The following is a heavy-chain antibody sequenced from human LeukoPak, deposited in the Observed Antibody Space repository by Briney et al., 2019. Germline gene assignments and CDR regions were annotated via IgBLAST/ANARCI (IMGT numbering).Heavy chain of an antibody. V-gene: IGHV3-23*01. Sequence: GGSLRLSCAASGFTFSSYAMSWVRQAPGKGLEWVSAISGSGGSTYYADSVKGRFTISRDNSKNTLCLQMNSPRAEDTAVYYCAKDSLRGITMIVVVREHHFDYWGQGTLVTVSS. D-gene: IGHD3-22*01. CDR2: ISGSGGST. J-gene: IGHJ4*02. CDR3: AKDSLRGITMIVVVREHHFDY. CDR1: GFTFSSYA.